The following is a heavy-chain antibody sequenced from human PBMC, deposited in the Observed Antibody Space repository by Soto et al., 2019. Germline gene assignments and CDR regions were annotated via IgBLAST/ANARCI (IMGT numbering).Heavy chain of an antibody. CDR2: IRFRVSDT. D-gene: IGHD6-19*01. CDR3: AKTDKFNSYISGWANSFDN. Sequence: EVQLLESGGGLVQPGGSLRLSCAASGFTFSNYVMNWLRQAPGKGLEWVSSIRFRVSDTFYADSVKGRFTVSRDNSKNTVFLQMNSLRADDTAVYYCAKTDKFNSYISGWANSFDNWGQGTLVTVSS. CDR1: GFTFSNYV. J-gene: IGHJ4*02. V-gene: IGHV3-23*01.